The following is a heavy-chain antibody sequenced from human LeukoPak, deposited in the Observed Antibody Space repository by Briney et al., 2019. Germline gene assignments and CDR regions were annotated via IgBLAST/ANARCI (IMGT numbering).Heavy chain of an antibody. Sequence: PSQTLSLTCTVSGGSIRSGDYYWSWIRQPPGKGLEWIGYIYYSGSAFYNSSLKSRVTMSVDTSKNQFSLKLSSVTAADTAVYYCARQEYSSGWYPQFDYWGQGTLVTVSS. J-gene: IGHJ4*02. V-gene: IGHV4-30-4*01. CDR2: IYYSGSA. D-gene: IGHD6-19*01. CDR1: GGSIRSGDYY. CDR3: ARQEYSSGWYPQFDY.